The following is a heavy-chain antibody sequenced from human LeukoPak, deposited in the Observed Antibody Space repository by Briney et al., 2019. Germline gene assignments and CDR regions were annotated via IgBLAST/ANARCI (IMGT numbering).Heavy chain of an antibody. V-gene: IGHV1-18*01. CDR3: ARGISASSGWYRYWFDP. CDR1: GYTFTSYG. D-gene: IGHD6-19*01. Sequence: ASVKVSCKASGYTFTSYGISWVRQAPGQGLEWMGWISAYNGNTNYAQKFQGRVTMTRDTSISTAYMELSRLRSDDTAVYYCARGISASSGWYRYWFDPWGQGTLVTVSS. J-gene: IGHJ5*02. CDR2: ISAYNGNT.